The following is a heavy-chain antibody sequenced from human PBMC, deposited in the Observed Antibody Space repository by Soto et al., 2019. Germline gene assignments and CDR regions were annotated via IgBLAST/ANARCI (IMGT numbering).Heavy chain of an antibody. CDR2: ISTDGSST. CDR3: ARATGSNHPFDY. D-gene: IGHD2-2*01. V-gene: IGHV3-74*01. J-gene: IGHJ4*02. Sequence: EVQLVESGGGLVQPGGSLRLSCAATGFTFSTYWMHWVRQGPGKGLVWVSRISTDGSSTTYADSVKGRFTISRDNAKNTLYLQMNSLRAEDTAAYHCARATGSNHPFDYWGQGSLVTVSS. CDR1: GFTFSTYW.